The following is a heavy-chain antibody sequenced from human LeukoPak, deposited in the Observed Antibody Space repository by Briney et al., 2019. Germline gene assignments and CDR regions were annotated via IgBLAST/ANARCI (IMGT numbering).Heavy chain of an antibody. D-gene: IGHD1-26*01. Sequence: GRSLRLSCAASGFTFSSYGMHWVRQAPGKGLEWVAVIWYDGSNKYYADSVKGRFTISRDNSKNTLYLQMNSLRAEDTVVYYCAKDLRGAADYWGQGTLVTVSS. CDR2: IWYDGSNK. CDR3: AKDLRGAADY. CDR1: GFTFSSYG. V-gene: IGHV3-33*06. J-gene: IGHJ4*02.